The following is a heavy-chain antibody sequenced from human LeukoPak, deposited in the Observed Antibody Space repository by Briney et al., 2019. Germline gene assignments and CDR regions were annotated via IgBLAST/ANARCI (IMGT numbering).Heavy chain of an antibody. V-gene: IGHV1-69*05. D-gene: IGHD4-17*01. CDR1: GGTFSSYA. J-gene: IGHJ6*03. CDR3: ASSTVTKFYYYYYMDV. Sequence: SVKVSCKASGGTFSSYAISWVRQAPGQGLEWMGGIIPIFGTANYAQKFQGRVTVTTDESTSTAYMELSSLRSEDTAVYYCASSTVTKFYYYYYMDVWGKGTTVTVSS. CDR2: IIPIFGTA.